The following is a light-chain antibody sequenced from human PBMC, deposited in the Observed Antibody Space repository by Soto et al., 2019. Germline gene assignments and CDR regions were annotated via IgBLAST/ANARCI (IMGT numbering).Light chain of an antibody. CDR3: SSYTSDSSYV. CDR2: AVS. CDR1: SSDVGLYDY. Sequence: LTQPASVSGSPGQSITIPCTGTSSDVGLYDYVSWYQQHPGKAPQLMIYAVSNRPSGVSNRFSASKSGNTASLFISGLQAEDEADYYCSSYTSDSSYVFGSGTKVTVL. V-gene: IGLV2-14*01. J-gene: IGLJ1*01.